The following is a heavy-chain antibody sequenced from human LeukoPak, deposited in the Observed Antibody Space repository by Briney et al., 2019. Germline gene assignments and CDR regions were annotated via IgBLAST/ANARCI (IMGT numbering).Heavy chain of an antibody. CDR3: ARAARLLISIIKMIHSAFGV. V-gene: IGHV4-39*01. CDR2: LYYRGDT. Sequence: SETLSLTCSVSGGSISDNNYYWGWIRQSPGRGLGWIGSLYYRGDTFYNPSLKGRVTISVDKSKNQFSLKVRSVTATDTAVFYSARAARLLISIIKMIHSAFGVWGQGTVVTVS. J-gene: IGHJ3*01. D-gene: IGHD2/OR15-2a*01. CDR1: GGSISDNNYY.